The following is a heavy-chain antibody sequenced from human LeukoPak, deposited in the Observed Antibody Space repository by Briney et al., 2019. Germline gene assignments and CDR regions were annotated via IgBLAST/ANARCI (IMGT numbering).Heavy chain of an antibody. CDR3: ARVFKGAGYYYYYYMDV. D-gene: IGHD3-3*01. J-gene: IGHJ6*03. CDR2: IYYSGST. Sequence: SETLSLTCTVSGGSISSSSYYWGWIRQPPGKGLEWIGSIYYSGSTYYNPSLKSRVTISVDTSKNQFSLKLSSVTAADTAVYYCARVFKGAGYYYYYYMDVWGKGTTVTVSS. V-gene: IGHV4-39*07. CDR1: GGSISSSSYY.